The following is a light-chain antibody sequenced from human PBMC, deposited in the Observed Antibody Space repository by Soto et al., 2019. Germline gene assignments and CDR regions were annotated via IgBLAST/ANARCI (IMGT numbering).Light chain of an antibody. CDR3: SSYTTSNTRQIV. V-gene: IGLV2-14*03. J-gene: IGLJ1*01. CDR1: SSDVGGYNY. CDR2: DVT. Sequence: GSPGQSITISCTGTSSDVGGYNYVSWYQHHPGKAPKLIIYDVTNRPSGVSNPFSGSKSGNTASLTISGLQPEDEADYYCSSYTTSNTRQIVFGTGTKVTVL.